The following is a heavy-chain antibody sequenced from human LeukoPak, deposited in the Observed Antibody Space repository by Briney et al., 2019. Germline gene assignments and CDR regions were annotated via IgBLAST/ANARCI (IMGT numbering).Heavy chain of an antibody. CDR2: IKSKTDGGTT. D-gene: IGHD1-26*01. CDR3: TTDSPLKWELTYYYYYMDV. J-gene: IGHJ6*03. CDR1: GFTFSNAW. V-gene: IGHV3-15*01. Sequence: GGSLRLSCAASGFTFSNAWMSWVRQAPGKGLEWVGRIKSKTDGGTTDYAAPVKGRFTISRDDSKNTLYLQMNSLKTEDTAVYYCTTDSPLKWELTYYYYYMDVWGKGTTVTISS.